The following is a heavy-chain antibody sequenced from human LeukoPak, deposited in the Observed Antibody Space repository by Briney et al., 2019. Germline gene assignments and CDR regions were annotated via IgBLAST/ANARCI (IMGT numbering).Heavy chain of an antibody. Sequence: SETLSLTCTVSGGSISSGGYSWSWIRQPPGKGLEWIGEINHSGSTNYNPSLKSRVTISVDTSKNQFSLKLSSVTAADTAVYYCARDPPLLYSNYYYGMDVWGQGTTVTVSS. V-gene: IGHV4-39*07. J-gene: IGHJ6*02. CDR2: INHSGST. D-gene: IGHD2-8*01. CDR1: GGSISSGGYS. CDR3: ARDPPLLYSNYYYGMDV.